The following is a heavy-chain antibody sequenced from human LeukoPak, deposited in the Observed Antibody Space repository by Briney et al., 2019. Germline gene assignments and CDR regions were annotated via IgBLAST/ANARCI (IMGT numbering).Heavy chain of an antibody. CDR3: ARVSRDFEPENAFDI. V-gene: IGHV4-30-4*08. CDR1: GGSISSGDYY. Sequence: SETLSLTCTVSGGSISSGDYYWSWIRQPPGKALVWIGYIYYSGSTYYNPSLKSRVTISVDTSKNQFSLKLSSVTAADTAVYYCARVSRDFEPENAFDIWGQGTMVTVSS. D-gene: IGHD1-14*01. J-gene: IGHJ3*02. CDR2: IYYSGST.